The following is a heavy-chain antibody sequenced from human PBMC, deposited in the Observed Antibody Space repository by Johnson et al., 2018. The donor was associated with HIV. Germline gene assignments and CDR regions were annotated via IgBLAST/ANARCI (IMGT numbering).Heavy chain of an antibody. J-gene: IGHJ3*01. Sequence: QVQLVESGGGLEQPGGSLRLSCAASGFTFSSYAMSWIRQAPGKGLEWVAAISYDGSKKYYTDSVKGRFTISRDNSRSTVYLHMINLRADDTALYYCAREISRYYYDYAAFDLWGQGTTVTVSS. CDR2: ISYDGSKK. CDR1: GFTFSSYA. D-gene: IGHD3-22*01. V-gene: IGHV3-30*03. CDR3: AREISRYYYDYAAFDL.